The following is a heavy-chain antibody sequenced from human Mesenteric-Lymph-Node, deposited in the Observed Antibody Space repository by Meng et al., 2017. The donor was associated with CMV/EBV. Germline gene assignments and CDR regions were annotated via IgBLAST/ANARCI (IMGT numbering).Heavy chain of an antibody. CDR1: GGSISSGGYY. CDR2: IYYSGST. CDR3: ARNGPYYYYGMDV. J-gene: IGHJ6*02. Sequence: SETLSLTCTVSGGSISSGGYYWSWIRQPPGKGLEWIGYIYYSGSTNYNPSLKSRVTMSVDTSKNQFSLKLSSVTAADTAVYYCARNGPYYYYGMDVWGQGTTVTVSS. V-gene: IGHV4-61*08.